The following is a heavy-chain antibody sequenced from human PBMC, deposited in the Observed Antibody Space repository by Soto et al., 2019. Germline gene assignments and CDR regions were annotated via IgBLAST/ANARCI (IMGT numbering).Heavy chain of an antibody. CDR2: MNPNSGNT. V-gene: IGHV1-8*01. CDR1: GYTFTSYD. J-gene: IGHJ6*03. CDR3: ARAGVRGVITTNYYYYYYMDV. D-gene: IGHD3-10*01. Sequence: QVQLVQSGAEVKKPGASVKVSCKASGYTFTSYDINWVRQATGQGLEWMGWMNPNSGNTGYAQKFQGRVTMTRNTSMSTAYMELSSLRSEDTAVYYCARAGVRGVITTNYYYYYYMDVWGKGTTVTVSS.